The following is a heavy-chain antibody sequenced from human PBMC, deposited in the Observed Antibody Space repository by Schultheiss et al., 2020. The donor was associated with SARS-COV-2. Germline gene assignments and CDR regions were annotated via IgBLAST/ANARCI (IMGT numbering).Heavy chain of an antibody. Sequence: GGSLRLSCAASGFTFSSYAMSWVRQAPGKGLEWVSAISGSGGSTYYADSVKGRFTISRDNAKNSLYLQMNSLRAEDTAVYYCARPRGYHHAFDIWGQGTMVTVSS. J-gene: IGHJ3*02. CDR3: ARPRGYHHAFDI. CDR2: ISGSGGST. V-gene: IGHV3-23*01. CDR1: GFTFSSYA. D-gene: IGHD2-2*01.